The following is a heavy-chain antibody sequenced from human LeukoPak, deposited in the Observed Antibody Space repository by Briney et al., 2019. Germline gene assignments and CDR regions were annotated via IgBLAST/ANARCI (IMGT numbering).Heavy chain of an antibody. Sequence: SETLSLTCSVSGGSIKSSTYYWVWIRQAPGKGLEWIGNIYYSGSIYYNPSLNSRVTISVDTSKNQFSLKLSSVTAADTAIYYCARDVRGCGGDFDDCEYYYNGMDVWGQGTTVTVSS. CDR2: IYYSGSI. CDR3: ARDVRGCGGDFDDCEYYYNGMDV. D-gene: IGHD2-21*02. V-gene: IGHV4-39*07. J-gene: IGHJ6*02. CDR1: GGSIKSSTYY.